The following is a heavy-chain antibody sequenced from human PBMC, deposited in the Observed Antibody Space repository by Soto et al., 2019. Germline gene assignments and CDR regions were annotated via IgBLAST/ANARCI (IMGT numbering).Heavy chain of an antibody. CDR1: GFTFSDYY. Sequence: QVQVVESGGGLVKPGGSLRLSCAASGFTFSDYYMSWIRQAPGKGLEWVSFISSSSDSTKYADSVKGRFTISGDNAKNSLYLQLNSLRAEDTAVYYCARGGVKGTTSRGQVYNWGQGTLVTVSS. J-gene: IGHJ4*02. CDR3: ARGGVKGTTSRGQVYN. V-gene: IGHV3-11*06. CDR2: ISSSSDST. D-gene: IGHD1-7*01.